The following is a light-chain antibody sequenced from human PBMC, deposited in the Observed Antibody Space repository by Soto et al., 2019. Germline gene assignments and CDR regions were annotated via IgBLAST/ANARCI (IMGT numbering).Light chain of an antibody. V-gene: IGKV3-15*01. CDR1: QSVSSR. CDR2: GAS. Sequence: TQSPVTLSVLPGERSTLSCRASQSVSSRLAWYQQKPCRSPRLLIYGASTRAIGIPARFSGSGSGTEFTLTISSLQFEDFAAYYSEQYNHSPPRTFGHGTKVDI. J-gene: IGKJ1*01. CDR3: EQYNHSPPRT.